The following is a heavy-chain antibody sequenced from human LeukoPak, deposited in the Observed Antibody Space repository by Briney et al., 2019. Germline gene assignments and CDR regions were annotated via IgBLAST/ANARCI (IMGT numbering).Heavy chain of an antibody. V-gene: IGHV4-34*01. J-gene: IGHJ4*02. CDR2: INHSGST. Sequence: SETLSLTCAVYGGSFSGYYWSWIRQPPGKGLEWIGEINHSGSTNYNPSLKSRVTISVDTSKNQFSLKLSSVTAADTAVYYCARERREQLLPPYTRSLTYFDYWGQGTLVTVSS. D-gene: IGHD2-15*01. CDR3: ARERREQLLPPYTRSLTYFDY. CDR1: GGSFSGYY.